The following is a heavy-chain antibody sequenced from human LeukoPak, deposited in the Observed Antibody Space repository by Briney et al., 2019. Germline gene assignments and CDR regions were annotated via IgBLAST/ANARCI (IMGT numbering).Heavy chain of an antibody. V-gene: IGHV4-59*01. J-gene: IGHJ4*02. D-gene: IGHD4-17*01. CDR1: GGSISSYY. Sequence: SETLSLTCTVSGGSISSYYWSWIRQPPGKGLEWIGYIYYSGSTNYNPSLKSRVSISVDTSKNQFSLKLSSVTAADTAVYYCARTGSTVTMLYPFDHWGQGTLVTASS. CDR3: ARTGSTVTMLYPFDH. CDR2: IYYSGST.